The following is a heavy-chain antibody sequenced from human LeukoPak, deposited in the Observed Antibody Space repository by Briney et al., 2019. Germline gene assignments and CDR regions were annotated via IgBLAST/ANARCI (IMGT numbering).Heavy chain of an antibody. V-gene: IGHV3-66*01. CDR1: GFTVSSKY. D-gene: IGHD3-22*01. Sequence: GGSLRLSCAASGFTVSSKYMSWVRQAPGKGLEWVSVIYNGGSTNYADSVKGRFTISRDNSKNTLDPQMNSLRAEDTAVYYCARDLYYYDSSGYHIRHQYGGGFDYWGQGTLVTVSS. J-gene: IGHJ4*02. CDR2: IYNGGST. CDR3: ARDLYYYDSSGYHIRHQYGGGFDY.